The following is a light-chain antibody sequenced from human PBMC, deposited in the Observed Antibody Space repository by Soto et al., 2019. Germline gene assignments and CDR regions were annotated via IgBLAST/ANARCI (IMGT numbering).Light chain of an antibody. Sequence: EIVLTQSPVTLSLSPGERATLSCRASRSFASSYLGWYQQKPGQAPRLLIYAASTRATGIPDRFSGSGSATDFTLTIRRLEPEDSAVYYCQHYDSSPPYTFGQGTKLEIE. CDR1: RSFASSY. J-gene: IGKJ2*01. CDR2: AAS. CDR3: QHYDSSPPYT. V-gene: IGKV3-20*01.